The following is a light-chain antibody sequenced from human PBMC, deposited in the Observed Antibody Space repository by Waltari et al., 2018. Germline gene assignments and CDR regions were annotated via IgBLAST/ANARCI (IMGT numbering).Light chain of an antibody. CDR1: QSVLYTSDNDNY. V-gene: IGKV4-1*01. Sequence: DIVMTQSPDSLAVSLGERATIHCRSSQSVLYTSDNDNYLAWYQQKPGQPPKLLLYWASTRASGVPDRFSGSGSGTDFTLTISSLQAADVAVYYCQQYYTTPLTFGQGTRVEI. CDR2: WAS. J-gene: IGKJ1*01. CDR3: QQYYTTPLT.